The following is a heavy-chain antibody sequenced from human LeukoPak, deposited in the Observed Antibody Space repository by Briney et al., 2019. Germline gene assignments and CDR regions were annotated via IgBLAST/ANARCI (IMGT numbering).Heavy chain of an antibody. CDR3: ARVFTQYYGMDV. CDR2: INHSGSI. Sequence: SETLSLTCAVYGGSFSGYYWSWIRQPPGKGLEWIGEINHSGSINYNPSLKSRVTISVDTSKNQFSLKLSSVTAADTAVYYCARVFTQYYGMDVWGQGTTVTVSS. CDR1: GGSFSGYY. V-gene: IGHV4-34*01. D-gene: IGHD3-3*01. J-gene: IGHJ6*02.